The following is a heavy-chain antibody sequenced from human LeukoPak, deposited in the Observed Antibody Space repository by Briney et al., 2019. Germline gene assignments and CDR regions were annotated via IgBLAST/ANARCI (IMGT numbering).Heavy chain of an antibody. V-gene: IGHV6-1*01. CDR1: GDSVSSKSAA. D-gene: IGHD2-15*01. CDR2: TYYRSKWSN. CDR3: ARSRAATFDC. Sequence: SQTLLLTCAISGDSVSSKSAAWNWIRQSSSRGLEWVGRTYYRSKWSNDYAASVKSRITVNPDTSKNQFSLQLSSVTPEDTAVYYCARSRAATFDCWGQGTLVTVSS. J-gene: IGHJ4*02.